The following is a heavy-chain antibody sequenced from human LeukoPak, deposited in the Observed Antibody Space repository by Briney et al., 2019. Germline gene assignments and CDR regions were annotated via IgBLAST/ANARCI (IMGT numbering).Heavy chain of an antibody. V-gene: IGHV1-2*02. J-gene: IGHJ6*03. CDR2: INPNSGGT. D-gene: IGHD5-18*01. Sequence: ASVKVSCKASGYTFTGYYMHWVRQAPGQGLEWMGWINPNSGGTNYAQKFQGRVTMTRDTSISTAYMELSRLRSDDTAVYYCARGSSYGYYYYYYYMGVWGKGTTVTVSS. CDR1: GYTFTGYY. CDR3: ARGSSYGYYYYYYYMGV.